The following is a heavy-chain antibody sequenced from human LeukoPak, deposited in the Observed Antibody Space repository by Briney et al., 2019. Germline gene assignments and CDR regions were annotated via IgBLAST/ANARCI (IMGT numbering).Heavy chain of an antibody. CDR2: ISSSGSTI. D-gene: IGHD6-19*01. Sequence: GGSLRLSRAASGFTFSSYEMNWVRQAPGKGLEWVSYISSSGSTIYYADSVKGRFTISRDNAKNSLYLQMNSLRAEDTAVYYCATSPSGWGTYHYMDAWGKGTTVTISS. J-gene: IGHJ6*03. CDR3: ATSPSGWGTYHYMDA. V-gene: IGHV3-48*03. CDR1: GFTFSSYE.